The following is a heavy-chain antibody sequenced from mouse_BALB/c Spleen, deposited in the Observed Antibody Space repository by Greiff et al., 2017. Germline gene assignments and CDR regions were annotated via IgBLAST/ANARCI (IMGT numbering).Heavy chain of an antibody. Sequence: VQLQQSGAELVKPGASVKLSCTASGFNIKDTYMHWVKQRPEQGLEWIGRIDPANGNTKYDPKFQGKATITADTSSNTAYLQLSSLTSEDTAVYYCASYDYYGSSFAYWGQGTTLTVSS. J-gene: IGHJ2*01. CDR1: GFNIKDTY. D-gene: IGHD1-1*01. V-gene: IGHV14-3*02. CDR3: ASYDYYGSSFAY. CDR2: IDPANGNT.